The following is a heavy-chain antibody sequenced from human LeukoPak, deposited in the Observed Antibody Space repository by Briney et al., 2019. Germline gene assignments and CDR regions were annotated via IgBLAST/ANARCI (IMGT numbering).Heavy chain of an antibody. CDR2: INWSGGST. CDR3: ARAPITSPFYFDY. V-gene: IGHV3-20*04. D-gene: IGHD2-2*01. J-gene: IGHJ4*02. CDR1: GFAFDEHG. Sequence: RGSLRLSCTASGFAFDEHGMSWVRQVPGKGLEWVSGINWSGGSTGYADPLRGRFTISRDNAKNSLYLQMDSLRAEDTALYYCARAPITSPFYFDYWGQGTLATVSS.